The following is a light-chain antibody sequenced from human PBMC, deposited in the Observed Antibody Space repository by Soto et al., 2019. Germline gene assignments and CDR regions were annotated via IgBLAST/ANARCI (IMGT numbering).Light chain of an antibody. Sequence: DVQTTQSPSAVSASVGDRVTIPCRASQSISSWLAWYQQKPGKAPKLLIYKASSLESGVPSRFSGSGSGTEFTLTISSLQPEDFATYYCQQYNSYSWTFGQGTKVDNK. J-gene: IGKJ1*01. V-gene: IGKV1-5*03. CDR3: QQYNSYSWT. CDR2: KAS. CDR1: QSISSW.